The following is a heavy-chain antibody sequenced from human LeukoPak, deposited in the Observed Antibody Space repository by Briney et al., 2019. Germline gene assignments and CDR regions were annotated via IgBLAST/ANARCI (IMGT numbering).Heavy chain of an antibody. J-gene: IGHJ4*02. CDR3: VRGPYIAATSY. V-gene: IGHV3-30-3*01. Sequence: GGSLRLSCAASGFTFSSYAMSWVRQAPGKGLGWVAVISYDGSNKYYADSVKGRFTISRDNSKNTLYLQMNSLRAEDTAVYYCVRGPYIAATSYWGQGTLVTVSS. CDR1: GFTFSSYA. D-gene: IGHD6-25*01. CDR2: ISYDGSNK.